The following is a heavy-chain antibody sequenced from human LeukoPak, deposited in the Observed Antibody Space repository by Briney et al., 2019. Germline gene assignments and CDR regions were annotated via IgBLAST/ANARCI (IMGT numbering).Heavy chain of an antibody. CDR2: ISSSSSTM. Sequence: GGSLRLSCAASRFTFSTYTMNWVRQAPGKGLEWVSYISSSSSTMYYADSVKGRFTISRDNAKNSLYLQMNSLRAEDTAVYYCARGEGITIFGVVGSFFPWGQGTLVTVSS. CDR3: ARGEGITIFGVVGSFFP. J-gene: IGHJ4*02. D-gene: IGHD3-3*01. V-gene: IGHV3-48*04. CDR1: RFTFSTYT.